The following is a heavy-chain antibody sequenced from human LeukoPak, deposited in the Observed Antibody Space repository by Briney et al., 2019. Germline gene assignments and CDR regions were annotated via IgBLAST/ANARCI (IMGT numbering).Heavy chain of an antibody. CDR3: SPHIHYSYDY. Sequence: GGSLRLSCSACGFTFNIFTMHWVRQGPGKGLEYVSAISSNGDSTYYADSVKGRFTISRDNSRNTLSLQMSSLRAEDTAVYYCSPHIHYSYDYWGRGTLVSVSA. D-gene: IGHD2-21*01. V-gene: IGHV3-64D*06. J-gene: IGHJ4*02. CDR2: ISSNGDST. CDR1: GFTFNIFT.